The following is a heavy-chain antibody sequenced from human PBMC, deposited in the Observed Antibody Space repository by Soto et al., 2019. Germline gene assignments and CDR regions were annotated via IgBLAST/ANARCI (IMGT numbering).Heavy chain of an antibody. CDR1: GFTFSSYG. D-gene: IGHD3-16*01. V-gene: IGHV3-30*18. CDR2: ISYDGSDK. J-gene: IGHJ5*02. CDR3: AKTAGYEYVWGGSGLDP. Sequence: QVQLVESGGGVVQPGRSLRLSCAGSGFTFSSYGMHWVRQAPGKGLAWVAVISYDGSDKYYGDSVKGRFTISRDDSKNTLYLQMNSLRVEDTAIYYCAKTAGYEYVWGGSGLDPWGQGTLVTVSS.